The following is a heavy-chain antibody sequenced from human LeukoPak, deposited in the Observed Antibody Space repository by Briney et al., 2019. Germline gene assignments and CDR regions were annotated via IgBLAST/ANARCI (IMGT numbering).Heavy chain of an antibody. CDR2: IKQDGSEK. CDR3: ARGDYYDSSGYYYFDY. CDR1: GFTFSSYW. V-gene: IGHV3-7*04. Sequence: PGGSLRLSCAASGFTFSSYWMSWVRQAPGKGLEWVANIKQDGSEKYYVDSVKGRFTISRDNAKNSLYLQMNSLRAEDTAVYYCARGDYYDSSGYYYFDYWGQGTLVTVSS. J-gene: IGHJ4*02. D-gene: IGHD3-22*01.